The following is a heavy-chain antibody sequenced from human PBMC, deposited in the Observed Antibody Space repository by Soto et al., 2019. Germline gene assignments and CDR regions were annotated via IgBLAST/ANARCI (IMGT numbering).Heavy chain of an antibody. J-gene: IGHJ6*02. Sequence: EVQLVESGGGLVQPGGSLRVSCAASGFTFGSDWMNWVRQAPGKGLVWVSRIDSDGSSTTYADSVKGRFTTSRDNAKNTLYLQMSSLRVEDTAVYYCARRRPYGMDVWGQGTTVTVSS. V-gene: IGHV3-74*01. CDR2: IDSDGSST. CDR1: GFTFGSDW. CDR3: ARRRPYGMDV.